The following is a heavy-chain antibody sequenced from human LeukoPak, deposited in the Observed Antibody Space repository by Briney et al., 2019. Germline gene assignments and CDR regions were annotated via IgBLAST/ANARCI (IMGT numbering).Heavy chain of an antibody. J-gene: IGHJ4*02. CDR1: GFTFSDYY. CDR3: ARAPYSSSWYGPYFDY. D-gene: IGHD6-13*01. CDR2: ISSSGSTI. Sequence: GGSPRLSCAATGFTFSDYYMSWIRQAPGKGLEWVSYISSSGSTIYYADSVKGRFTISRDNAKNSLYLQMNSLRAEDTAVYYCARAPYSSSWYGPYFDYWGQGTLVTVPS. V-gene: IGHV3-11*04.